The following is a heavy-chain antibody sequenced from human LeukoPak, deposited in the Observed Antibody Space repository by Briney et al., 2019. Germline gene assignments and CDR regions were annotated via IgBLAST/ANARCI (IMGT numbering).Heavy chain of an antibody. V-gene: IGHV4-34*01. Sequence: SETLSLTCAVYSGSFSGYYWSWIRQPPGKGLEWIGEIYHSGSTNYNPSLKSRVTISVDTSKNQFSLKLSSVTAADKAVYYCARGFATMVRGVVLDFWGQGTLVTVSS. CDR3: ARGFATMVRGVVLDF. CDR1: SGSFSGYY. CDR2: IYHSGST. D-gene: IGHD3-10*01. J-gene: IGHJ4*02.